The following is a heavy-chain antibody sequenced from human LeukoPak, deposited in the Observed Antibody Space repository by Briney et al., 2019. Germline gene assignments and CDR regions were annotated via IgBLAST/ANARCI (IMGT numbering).Heavy chain of an antibody. Sequence: SEPLSLPCTVSGASVTDDHWAWLPQSPVKAVEWIGYISYSASTNYNPSLKSRLTMSVDASKNQFSLNLNSVTAADTAIYYCARPLAYHDAFDIWGRGTMVTVSS. CDR1: GASVTDDH. J-gene: IGHJ3*02. V-gene: IGHV4-59*08. D-gene: IGHD2-2*01. CDR2: ISYSAST. CDR3: ARPLAYHDAFDI.